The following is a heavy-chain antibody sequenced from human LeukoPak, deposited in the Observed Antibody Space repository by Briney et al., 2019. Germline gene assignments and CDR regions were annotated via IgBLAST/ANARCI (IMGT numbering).Heavy chain of an antibody. J-gene: IGHJ4*02. CDR1: GYTFTSYY. D-gene: IGHD6-19*01. Sequence: ASVKVSCKASGYTFTSYYMHWVRQAPGQGLEWMGIINPSGGSTSYAQKFQGRVTMTRDMSTSTVYMELSSLRSDDTAVYYCARDNGPSTAVAGTGGNFDYWGQGTLVTVSS. V-gene: IGHV1-46*01. CDR2: INPSGGST. CDR3: ARDNGPSTAVAGTGGNFDY.